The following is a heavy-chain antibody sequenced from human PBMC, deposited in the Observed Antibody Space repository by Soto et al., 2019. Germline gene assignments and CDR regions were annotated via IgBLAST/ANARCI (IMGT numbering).Heavy chain of an antibody. CDR2: IIPILGIA. J-gene: IGHJ5*02. D-gene: IGHD2-15*01. V-gene: IGHV1-69*08. Sequence: QVQLVQSGAEVKKPGSSVKVSCKASGGTFSSYTISWVRQAPGQGLEWMGRIIPILGIANYAQKFQGRVTITADKSTSTAYMELSSLRSEDTAVYYCARDLCSGGSCRYWFDPWGQGTLVTVSS. CDR3: ARDLCSGGSCRYWFDP. CDR1: GGTFSSYT.